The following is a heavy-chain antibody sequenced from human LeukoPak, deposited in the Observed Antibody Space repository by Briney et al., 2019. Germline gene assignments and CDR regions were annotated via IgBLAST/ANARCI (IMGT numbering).Heavy chain of an antibody. V-gene: IGHV4-4*07. CDR2: IYTSGST. CDR1: GGSISSYY. CDR3: ARDDYDFWSGRRENWFDR. Sequence: SETLSLTCTVSGGSISSYYWSWLRQPAGKGLEWIGRIYTSGSTNYNPSLKSRVTMSVDTSKNQFSLKLSSVTAADTAVYYCARDDYDFWSGRRENWFDRWGQGTLVTVSS. D-gene: IGHD3-3*01. J-gene: IGHJ5*02.